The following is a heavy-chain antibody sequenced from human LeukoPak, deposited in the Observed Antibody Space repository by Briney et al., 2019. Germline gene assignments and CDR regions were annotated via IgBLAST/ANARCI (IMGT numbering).Heavy chain of an antibody. CDR3: AKDRPHPSAEATNFDY. D-gene: IGHD3-3*01. J-gene: IGHJ4*02. CDR1: GFTFSSYA. CDR2: TDGSGVSA. Sequence: GGSARLSCAGSGFTFSSYAMSWVRQAPGKGLEWVSATDGSGVSADYGDSVRGRFTISRDNSKNTLYLQMNSLRVEDTAVYYCAKDRPHPSAEATNFDYWGQGTLVPVSS. V-gene: IGHV3-23*01.